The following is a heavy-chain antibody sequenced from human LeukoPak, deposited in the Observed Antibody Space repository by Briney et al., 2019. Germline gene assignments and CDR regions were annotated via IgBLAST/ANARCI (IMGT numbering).Heavy chain of an antibody. D-gene: IGHD2-2*01. J-gene: IGHJ6*02. V-gene: IGHV3-21*01. CDR1: GFTFSSYS. Sequence: GGSLRLSCAASGFTFSSYSVNWVRQAPGKGLEWVSSISGSSSYMYYADSVKGRFTISRDNAKNSLYLQMNSLRAEDTAVYYCARVRAAGYYFYGMDVWGQGTTVTVSS. CDR2: ISGSSSYM. CDR3: ARVRAAGYYFYGMDV.